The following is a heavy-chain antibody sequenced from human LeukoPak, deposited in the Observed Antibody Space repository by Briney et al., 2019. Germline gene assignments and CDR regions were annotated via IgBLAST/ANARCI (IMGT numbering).Heavy chain of an antibody. V-gene: IGHV3-21*01. Sequence: GGSLRLSCAASGFTFSSYSMNWVGQAQGKGLEWVSSISSSSSYIYYADSMKGRFTISRDNAKNSLYLQMNSLRAEDTAVYYCARGAVVPYCSSTSCRAYYFDYWGQGTLVTVSS. CDR2: ISSSSSYI. CDR1: GFTFSSYS. CDR3: ARGAVVPYCSSTSCRAYYFDY. J-gene: IGHJ4*02. D-gene: IGHD2-2*01.